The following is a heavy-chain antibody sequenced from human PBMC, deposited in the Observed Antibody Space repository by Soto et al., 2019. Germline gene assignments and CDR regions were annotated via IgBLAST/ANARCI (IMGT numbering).Heavy chain of an antibody. J-gene: IGHJ4*02. CDR2: ISGSGGST. D-gene: IGHD6-19*01. Sequence: VGSLRLSCAASGFTFSSYAMSWVRQAPGKGLEWVSAISGSGGSTHYADSVKGRFTISRDNSKSTLYLQMNSLRAEDTAVYYCAKGIAVANPFDYWGQGTLVTVSS. CDR3: AKGIAVANPFDY. V-gene: IGHV3-23*01. CDR1: GFTFSSYA.